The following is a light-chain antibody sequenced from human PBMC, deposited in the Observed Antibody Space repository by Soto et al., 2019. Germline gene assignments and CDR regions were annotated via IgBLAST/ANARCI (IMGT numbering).Light chain of an antibody. CDR1: QSVNSN. V-gene: IGKV3-15*01. CDR3: QQYNNSLWT. CDR2: GAS. J-gene: IGKJ1*01. Sequence: EIVMTQSPATLSVSPGERATLSCRASQSVNSNLVWYQQKPGQAPRLLFYGASTRATGIPGRFSGSGYGTEFTLTISRLQSEDFAVYYCQQYNNSLWTFGPGTKVEIK.